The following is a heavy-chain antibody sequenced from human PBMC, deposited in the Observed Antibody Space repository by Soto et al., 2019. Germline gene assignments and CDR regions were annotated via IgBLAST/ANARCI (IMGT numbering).Heavy chain of an antibody. CDR3: ARAGMYYYDSSGSNWFDP. CDR2: IYHSWST. Sequence: QLQLQESGSGLVKPSQTLSLTCAVAGGSISSGGYSWSWIRQPPGKGLEWIGYIYHSWSTYYNPSLMSRFTISVDRSKNQFSLKLSSVTAADTAVYYCARAGMYYYDSSGSNWFDPWGQGTLVTVSS. V-gene: IGHV4-30-2*01. CDR1: GGSISSGGYS. D-gene: IGHD3-22*01. J-gene: IGHJ5*02.